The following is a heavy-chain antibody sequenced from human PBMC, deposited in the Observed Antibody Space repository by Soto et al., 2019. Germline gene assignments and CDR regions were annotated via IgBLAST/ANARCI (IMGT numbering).Heavy chain of an antibody. D-gene: IGHD3-3*01. CDR2: ISYDGSNK. V-gene: IGHV3-30-3*01. CDR1: GFTFSSYA. J-gene: IGHJ4*02. Sequence: QVQLVESGGGVVKPGRSLRLSCAASGFTFSSYAMHWVRQAPGKGLEWVAVISYDGSNKYYTDSVKGRFTISRDNSKNTLYLQMNSLRAEDTAVYYCARETYYDFWSGYYLDYWGQGTLVTVSS. CDR3: ARETYYDFWSGYYLDY.